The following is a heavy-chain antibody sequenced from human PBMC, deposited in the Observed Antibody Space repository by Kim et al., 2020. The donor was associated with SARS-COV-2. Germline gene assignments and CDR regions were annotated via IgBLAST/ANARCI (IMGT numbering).Heavy chain of an antibody. CDR1: GFTFSSYA. J-gene: IGHJ4*02. CDR3: ARGSGSRERRTSRLDY. V-gene: IGHV3-30-3*01. CDR2: ISYDESNK. D-gene: IGHD1-1*01. Sequence: GGSLRLSCAASGFTFSSYAMHWVRQAPGKGLEWVAVISYDESNKYYADSVKGRFTISRDNSQNTLYLQMNSLRTEDTAVYYCARGSGSRERRTSRLDYWGQGTLVTVSS.